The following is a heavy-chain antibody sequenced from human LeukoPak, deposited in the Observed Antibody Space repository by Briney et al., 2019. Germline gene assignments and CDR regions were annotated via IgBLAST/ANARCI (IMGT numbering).Heavy chain of an antibody. Sequence: SETLSLTCAVSGGSSYHLTCSRSRQPPGKGLEWIGEIHPHGMFYYNSSLMSRVTISIDTSKTQLSLRLTSVTATDTAFYYCARGRDRSNSDDHWGQGSLVTVSS. CDR1: GGSSYHLT. J-gene: IGHJ4*02. CDR2: IHPHGMF. D-gene: IGHD4-23*01. V-gene: IGHV4-34*01. CDR3: ARGRDRSNSDDH.